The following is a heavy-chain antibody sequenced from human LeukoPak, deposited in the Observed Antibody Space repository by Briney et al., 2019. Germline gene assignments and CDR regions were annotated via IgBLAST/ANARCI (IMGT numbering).Heavy chain of an antibody. CDR2: IKQDGSEK. D-gene: IGHD3-10*01. J-gene: IGHJ6*03. CDR1: GFTFSSYS. V-gene: IGHV3-7*01. CDR3: ARGVRGVIFYYMDV. Sequence: QPGGSLRLSCAASGFTFSSYSMNWVRQAPGKGLEWVANIKQDGSEKYYVDSVRGRFTISRDNAKNSLYLQMNSLRAEDTAVYYCARGVRGVIFYYMDVWGKGTTVTVSS.